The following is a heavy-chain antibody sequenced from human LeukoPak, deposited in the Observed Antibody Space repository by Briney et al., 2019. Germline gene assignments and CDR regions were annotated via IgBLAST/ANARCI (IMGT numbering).Heavy chain of an antibody. D-gene: IGHD6-6*01. CDR3: AREYSSSSGKALDY. CDR2: ISSSSSTR. CDR1: GFTFISYS. J-gene: IGHJ4*02. V-gene: IGHV3-48*02. Sequence: GGSLRLSCAASGFTFISYSMNWVRQAPGKGLEWVSYISSSSSTRYHAESVRGRFTISRDNAKNSPYLQMNSLRDEDTAVYYCAREYSSSSGKALDYWGQGTLVTVSS.